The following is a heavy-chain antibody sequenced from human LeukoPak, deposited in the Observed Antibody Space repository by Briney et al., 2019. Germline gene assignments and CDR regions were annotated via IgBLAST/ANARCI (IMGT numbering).Heavy chain of an antibody. Sequence: PSETLSLTCTVSGGSISSGGYYWSWIRQHPGKGLEWIGYIYYSGSTYYNPSLKSRVTISVDTSKNQFSLKLSSVTAADTAVYYCARAERWLQVPIDAFDIRGQGTMVTVSS. V-gene: IGHV4-31*03. CDR2: IYYSGST. CDR1: GGSISSGGYY. CDR3: ARAERWLQVPIDAFDI. J-gene: IGHJ3*02. D-gene: IGHD5-24*01.